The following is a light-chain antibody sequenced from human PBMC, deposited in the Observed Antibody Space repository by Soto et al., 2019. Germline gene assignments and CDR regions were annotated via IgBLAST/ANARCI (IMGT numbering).Light chain of an antibody. CDR3: QQYNSYSPYT. CDR2: KAS. J-gene: IGKJ2*01. Sequence: DIQMTQSHSTLSASVGDRVTITCRASQSISSWLAWYQQKPGKAPKLLIYKASSLESGVPSRFSGSGSGTEFPLTISSLQPDDFATYYCQQYNSYSPYTFGQGTKLEIK. V-gene: IGKV1-5*03. CDR1: QSISSW.